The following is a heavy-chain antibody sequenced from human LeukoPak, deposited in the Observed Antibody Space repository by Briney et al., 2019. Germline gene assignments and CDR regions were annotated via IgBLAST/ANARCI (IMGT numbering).Heavy chain of an antibody. D-gene: IGHD3-22*01. J-gene: IGHJ3*02. CDR1: GFTFSSSS. CDR3: VRDLGYASGYYYNALDI. Sequence: GVSLRLSCAASGFTFSSSSLNWVRQAPGKGLEWVSSISGGIIYIYYADSVKGRFTISRDHAQNSLYLQMNSLRAEDTAVYYCVRDLGYASGYYYNALDIWGRGTMVTVSS. CDR2: ISGGIIYI. V-gene: IGHV3-21*01.